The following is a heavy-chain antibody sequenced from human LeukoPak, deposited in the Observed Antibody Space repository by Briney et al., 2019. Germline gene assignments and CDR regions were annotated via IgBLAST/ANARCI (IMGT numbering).Heavy chain of an antibody. CDR1: GGSISSYY. D-gene: IGHD1-7*01. J-gene: IGHJ4*02. Sequence: SETLSLTCTVSGGSISSYYWSWIRQPPGKGLEWIGYIYYSGSTYYNPSLKSRVTISVDTSKNQFSLKLSSVTAADTAVYYCARGHSGTTADYWGQGTLVIVSS. CDR3: ARGHSGTTADY. CDR2: IYYSGST. V-gene: IGHV4-30-4*08.